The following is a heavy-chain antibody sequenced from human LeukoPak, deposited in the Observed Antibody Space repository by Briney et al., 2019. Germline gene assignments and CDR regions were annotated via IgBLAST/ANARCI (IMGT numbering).Heavy chain of an antibody. CDR3: ARVFRSRGNYYYGMDV. D-gene: IGHD1-26*01. Sequence: SETLSLTCAVSGGSISSTYYYWGWIRQPPGKGLEWIGSFYYTGSTYYNPSLKSRVTISVDVSKNQLSLKLNSVTAADTAVYYCARVFRSRGNYYYGMDVWGQGTTVTVSS. V-gene: IGHV4-39*07. J-gene: IGHJ6*02. CDR2: FYYTGST. CDR1: GGSISSTYYY.